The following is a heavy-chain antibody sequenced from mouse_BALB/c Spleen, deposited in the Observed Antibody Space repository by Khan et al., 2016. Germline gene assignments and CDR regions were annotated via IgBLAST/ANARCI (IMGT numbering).Heavy chain of an antibody. D-gene: IGHD3-3*01. V-gene: IGHV5-15*02. Sequence: VQLKESGGGLVQPGGSRKLSCAASGFTFSDYGMAWVRQAPGKGPEWVAFISNLAYSIYYADTVTGRFTISRENAKNTLYLEMSSLRSEDTAMYYCAREGTRYAMDYWGQGTSVTVSS. J-gene: IGHJ4*01. CDR3: AREGTRYAMDY. CDR2: ISNLAYSI. CDR1: GFTFSDYG.